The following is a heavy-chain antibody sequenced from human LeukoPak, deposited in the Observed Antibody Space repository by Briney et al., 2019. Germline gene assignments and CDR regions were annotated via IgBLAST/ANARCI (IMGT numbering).Heavy chain of an antibody. J-gene: IGHJ2*01. CDR2: MSYTGST. CDR3: ATDGYFEV. CDR1: GVSINTYS. Sequence: SETLSLTCTVSGVSINTYSWSWVRQPPGKGPEWIGYMSYTGSTSYNPSLRSRVTISVDKSKNQFSLKLTSVTAADTAVYFCATDGYFEVWGRGTLVTVSS. V-gene: IGHV4-59*01.